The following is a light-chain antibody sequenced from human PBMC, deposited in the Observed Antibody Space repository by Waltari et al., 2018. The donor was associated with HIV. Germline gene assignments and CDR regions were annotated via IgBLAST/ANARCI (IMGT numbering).Light chain of an antibody. V-gene: IGKV3-15*01. CDR1: QSIAKN. CDR2: GVS. CDR3: QQYDNWPPWT. J-gene: IGKJ1*01. Sequence: EKVMPQSQPTRSVSPGEEATSYCRASQSIAKNLAWYQQKPGQAPRLLMYGVSTRATGIPARFSGSGSWTEFTLTISSLQSEDLAVYYCQQYDNWPPWTFGQGTKVE.